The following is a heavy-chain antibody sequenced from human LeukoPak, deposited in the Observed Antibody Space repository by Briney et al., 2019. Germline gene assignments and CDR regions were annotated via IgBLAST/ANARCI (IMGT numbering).Heavy chain of an antibody. CDR2: ISGSGGST. J-gene: IGHJ3*02. CDR3: AKDLGSYSGSWKDDAFDI. V-gene: IGHV3-23*01. D-gene: IGHD6-13*01. CDR1: GFTFSSYA. Sequence: PRGSLRLSCAASGFTFSSYAMSWVRQAPGKGLEWVSAISGSGGSTYYADSVKGRFTISRDNSKNTLYLQMNSLRAEDTAVYYCAKDLGSYSGSWKDDAFDIWGQGTMVSVSS.